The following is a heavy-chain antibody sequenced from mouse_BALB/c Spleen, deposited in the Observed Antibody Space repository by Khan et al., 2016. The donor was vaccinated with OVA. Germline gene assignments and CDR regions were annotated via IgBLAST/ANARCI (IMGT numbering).Heavy chain of an antibody. CDR3: ARDLGSSHWYFDV. Sequence: QVQLKQSGPGLVAPSQRLSITCTVSGFSLTSYGVHWVRQPPGKGLEWLGVIWAGGSTNYNSALRSRLTINKDNSKSQVFLKMNNLQPDDTAMYYCARDLGSSHWYFDVWGAGTTVTVSS. CDR2: IWAGGST. V-gene: IGHV2-9*02. CDR1: GFSLTSYG. J-gene: IGHJ1*01. D-gene: IGHD1-1*01.